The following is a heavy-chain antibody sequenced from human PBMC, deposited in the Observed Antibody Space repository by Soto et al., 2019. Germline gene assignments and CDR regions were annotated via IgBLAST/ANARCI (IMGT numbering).Heavy chain of an antibody. D-gene: IGHD3-16*01. CDR2: IRSKGNNYAT. Sequence: GGSLRLSSAASGFTFSGSAMHWVRQASGKGLEWVGRIRSKGNNYATACAASVKGRFTISRDDSKNTAYLQMDSLKTEDTAVYYCAAKAYTLNLDYWGQGT. V-gene: IGHV3-73*01. J-gene: IGHJ4*02. CDR3: AAKAYTLNLDY. CDR1: GFTFSGSA.